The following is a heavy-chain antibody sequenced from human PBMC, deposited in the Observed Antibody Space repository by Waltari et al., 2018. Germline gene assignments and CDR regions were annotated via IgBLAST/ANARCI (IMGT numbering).Heavy chain of an antibody. CDR3: ASGGAGYDFWSGSFYDY. CDR1: GGTFSSYA. V-gene: IGHV1-69*12. CDR2: IIPIFGTA. Sequence: QVQLVQSGAEVKKPGSSVKVSCKASGGTFSSYAISWVRRAPGQGLEWMGGIIPIFGTANYAQKFQGRVTITADESTSTAYMELSSLRSEDTAVYYCASGGAGYDFWSGSFYDYWGQGTLVTVSS. J-gene: IGHJ4*02. D-gene: IGHD3-3*01.